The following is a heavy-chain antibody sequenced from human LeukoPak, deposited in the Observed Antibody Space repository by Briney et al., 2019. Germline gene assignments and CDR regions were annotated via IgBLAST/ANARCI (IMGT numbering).Heavy chain of an antibody. J-gene: IGHJ6*03. Sequence: PGGSLRLSCAASGFTLSSYEMNWVRQAPGKGLEWVSYISSSGSTIYYADSVKGRFTISRDNAKNSLYLQMNSLRAEDTAVYYCAREGGGDYYYYYYMDVWGKGTTVTVSS. D-gene: IGHD3-10*01. CDR2: ISSSGSTI. CDR3: AREGGGDYYYYYYMDV. V-gene: IGHV3-48*03. CDR1: GFTLSSYE.